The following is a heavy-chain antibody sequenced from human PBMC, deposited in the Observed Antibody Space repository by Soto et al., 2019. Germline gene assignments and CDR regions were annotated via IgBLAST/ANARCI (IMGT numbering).Heavy chain of an antibody. CDR3: ARDLDFWSGPTFDY. V-gene: IGHV1-2*04. D-gene: IGHD3-3*01. J-gene: IGHJ4*01. CDR2: INPNSGGT. Sequence: ASVKVSCKASGYTFTGYYMHWVRQAPGQGLEWMGWINPNSGGTNYAQKFQGWVTMTRDTSISTAYMELSRLRSDDTAVYYCARDLDFWSGPTFDYWGHGTLVTVSS. CDR1: GYTFTGYY.